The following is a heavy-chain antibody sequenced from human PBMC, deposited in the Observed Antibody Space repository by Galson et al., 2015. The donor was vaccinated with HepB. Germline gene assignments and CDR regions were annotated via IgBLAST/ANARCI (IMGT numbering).Heavy chain of an antibody. Sequence: SVKVSCKASEYTFTAYYIHWVRQAPGQGLEWMGRINPNSGGTNSAQTFQGRVTMTRDTSINTAYMELNSLKTEDTAIYYCTTGRVFDDNLNYGRFDYWGQGTLVTVSS. CDR3: TTGRVFDDNLNYGRFDY. J-gene: IGHJ4*02. V-gene: IGHV1-2*06. CDR1: EYTFTAYY. CDR2: INPNSGGT. D-gene: IGHD4-17*01.